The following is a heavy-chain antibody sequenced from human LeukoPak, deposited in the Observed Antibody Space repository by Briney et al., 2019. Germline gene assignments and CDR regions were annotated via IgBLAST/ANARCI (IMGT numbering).Heavy chain of an antibody. J-gene: IGHJ3*02. V-gene: IGHV1-3*01. Sequence: KFQGRVTITRDTSASTAYMELSSLRSEDTAVYYCARDKMISSGDNYVPIYAFDIWGQGTMVTVSS. D-gene: IGHD3-22*01. CDR3: ARDKMISSGDNYVPIYAFDI.